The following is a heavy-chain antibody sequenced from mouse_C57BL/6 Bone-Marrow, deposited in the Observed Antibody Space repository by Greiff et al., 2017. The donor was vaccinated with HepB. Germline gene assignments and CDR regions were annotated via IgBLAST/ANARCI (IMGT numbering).Heavy chain of an antibody. Sequence: QVQLQQSGAELARPGASVKLSCKASGYTFTSYGISWVKQRTGQGLEWIGEIYPRSGNTYYNEKFKGKATLTADKSSSTAYMELRSLTSEDSAVYFCARAHYGYGEGTWFAYWGQGTLVTVSA. CDR1: GYTFTSYG. CDR3: ARAHYGYGEGTWFAY. D-gene: IGHD2-2*01. J-gene: IGHJ3*01. V-gene: IGHV1-81*01. CDR2: IYPRSGNT.